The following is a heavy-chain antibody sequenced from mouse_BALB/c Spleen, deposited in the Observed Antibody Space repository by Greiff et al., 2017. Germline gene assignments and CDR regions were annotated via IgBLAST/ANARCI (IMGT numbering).Heavy chain of an antibody. Sequence: EVKLVESGGDLVKPGGSLKLSCAASGFTFSSYGMSWVRQTPDKRLEWVATISSGGSYTYYPDSVKGRFTISRDNAKNTLYLQMSSLKSEDTARYYCARGGLIRNYFDYWGQGTTLTVSS. CDR1: GFTFSSYG. V-gene: IGHV5-6*02. D-gene: IGHD2-4*01. J-gene: IGHJ2*01. CDR2: ISSGGSYT. CDR3: ARGGLIRNYFDY.